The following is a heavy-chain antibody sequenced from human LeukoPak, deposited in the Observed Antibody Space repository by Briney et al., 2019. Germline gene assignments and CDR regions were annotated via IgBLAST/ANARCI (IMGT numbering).Heavy chain of an antibody. CDR2: INPSGGST. J-gene: IGHJ4*02. Sequence: ASVKVSCKASGGTFSSYAISWVRQAPGQGLEWMGIINPSGGSTSYAQKFQGRVTITADKSTSTAYMELSSLRSEDTAVYYCARVAVAGESPDYWGQGTLVTVSS. CDR3: ARVAVAGESPDY. D-gene: IGHD6-19*01. V-gene: IGHV1-69*04. CDR1: GGTFSSYA.